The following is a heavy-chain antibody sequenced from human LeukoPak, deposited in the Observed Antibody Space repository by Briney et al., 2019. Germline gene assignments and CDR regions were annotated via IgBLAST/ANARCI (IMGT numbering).Heavy chain of an antibody. CDR2: IKQDGSGT. D-gene: IGHD4-17*01. CDR3: AGCSTVTTYYYSYYMDI. Sequence: GGSLRPSCAASEFTFRNYWMSWVRLAPGKGREWVANIKQDGSGTYYVDSVKGRFTISRDNAKNSLYLQMNSLRAEDTAVYYCAGCSTVTTYYYSYYMDIWGKGTTVTVSS. CDR1: EFTFRNYW. J-gene: IGHJ6*03. V-gene: IGHV3-7*01.